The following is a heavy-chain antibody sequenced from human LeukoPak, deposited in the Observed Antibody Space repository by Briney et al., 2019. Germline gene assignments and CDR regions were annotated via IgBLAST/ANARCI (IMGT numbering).Heavy chain of an antibody. CDR2: IYPGDSDT. D-gene: IGHD6-19*01. Sequence: GESLKISCKGSGYSFTSYWIGWVRQMPGKGLEWMGIIYPGDSDTRYSPSFQGQVTISADKSISTAYLQWSSLKASDTAMYYCARVSAYINAVGWFDPWGQGTLVTVSS. CDR3: ARVSAYINAVGWFDP. J-gene: IGHJ5*02. CDR1: GYSFTSYW. V-gene: IGHV5-51*01.